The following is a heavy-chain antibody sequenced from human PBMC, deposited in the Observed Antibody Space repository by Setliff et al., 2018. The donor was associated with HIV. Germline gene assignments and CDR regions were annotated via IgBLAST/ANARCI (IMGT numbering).Heavy chain of an antibody. CDR1: GFTFSNSW. Sequence: GSLRLSCAASGFTFSNSWMTWVRQAPGKGLEWVANIKKDGSDKFYVDSVKGRFAISRDNAKNSLHLQMNSLRAEDTAVYYCVRVTADRTNYYYMDVWDKGTTVTVSS. CDR2: IKKDGSDK. J-gene: IGHJ6*03. V-gene: IGHV3-7*03. CDR3: VRVTADRTNYYYMDV. D-gene: IGHD4-17*01.